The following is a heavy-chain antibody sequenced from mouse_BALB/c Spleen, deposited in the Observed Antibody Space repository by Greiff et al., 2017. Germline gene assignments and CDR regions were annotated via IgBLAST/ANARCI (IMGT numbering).Heavy chain of an antibody. D-gene: IGHD1-1*02. V-gene: IGHV1-7*01. J-gene: IGHJ2*01. CDR1: GFTFTSYW. Sequence: QVQLQQSGAELAKPGASVKMSCKASGFTFTSYWMHWVKQRPGQGLEWIGYINPSTGYTEYNQKFKDKATLTADKSSSTAYIQLSSLTSEDSAVYYCARWYQYYFDYWGQGTTLTVSS. CDR3: ARWYQYYFDY. CDR2: INPSTGYT.